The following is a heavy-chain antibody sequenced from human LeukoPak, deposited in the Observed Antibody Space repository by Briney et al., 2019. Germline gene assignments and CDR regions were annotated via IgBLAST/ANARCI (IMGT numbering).Heavy chain of an antibody. CDR3: ARVVDYLDY. CDR1: GGSISSYY. CDR2: IYHSGST. V-gene: IGHV4-38-2*02. J-gene: IGHJ4*02. D-gene: IGHD2-15*01. Sequence: SETLSLTCTVSGGSISSYYWSWIRQPPGKGLEWIGSIYHSGSTYYNPSLKSRVTISVDTSKNQFSLKLSSVTAADTAVYYCARVVDYLDYWGQGTLVIVSS.